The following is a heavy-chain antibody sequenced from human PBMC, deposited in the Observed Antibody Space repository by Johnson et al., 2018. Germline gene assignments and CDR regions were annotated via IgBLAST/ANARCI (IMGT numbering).Heavy chain of an antibody. J-gene: IGHJ6*03. CDR3: ARDGGDYDHNIYYMDV. Sequence: VQLQESGGGLVQPGGSLRLSCAASGFTFSSYWMHWVRQAPGKGLVWVSRINSDGSSTSYADSAKGRFTISRDNAKNTLFLQMNSLRADETAVYYCARDGGDYDHNIYYMDVWGKGTTFTVSS. CDR2: INSDGSST. V-gene: IGHV3-74*01. D-gene: IGHD3-16*01. CDR1: GFTFSSYW.